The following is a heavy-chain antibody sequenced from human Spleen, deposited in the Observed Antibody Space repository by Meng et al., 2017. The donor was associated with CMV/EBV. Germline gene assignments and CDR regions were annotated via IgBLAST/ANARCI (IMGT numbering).Heavy chain of an antibody. CDR1: GFLFGDFY. Sequence: SLSLSCAGSGFLFGDFYINWLRQAPGKWLEWVSYISKTGSTTYYAESVKGRFSISRDNTRNTVYLQMNRLRVDDTAIYFCARGLTYPWGQGTLVTVSS. D-gene: IGHD2-21*02. V-gene: IGHV3-11*01. J-gene: IGHJ1*01. CDR2: ISKTGSTT. CDR3: ARGLTYP.